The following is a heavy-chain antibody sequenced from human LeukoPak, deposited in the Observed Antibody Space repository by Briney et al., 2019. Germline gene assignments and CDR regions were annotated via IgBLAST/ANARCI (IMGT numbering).Heavy chain of an antibody. V-gene: IGHV4-4*07. CDR3: ASDTAMGSFDY. J-gene: IGHJ4*02. D-gene: IGHD5-18*01. Sequence: SETLSLTCTVSGGSISSYYWSWIRQPAGKGLEWIGRIYTSGSTNYNPSLKSRVTMSVDTSKNQFSLKLSFVTAADTAVYYCASDTAMGSFDYWGQGTLVTVSS. CDR1: GGSISSYY. CDR2: IYTSGST.